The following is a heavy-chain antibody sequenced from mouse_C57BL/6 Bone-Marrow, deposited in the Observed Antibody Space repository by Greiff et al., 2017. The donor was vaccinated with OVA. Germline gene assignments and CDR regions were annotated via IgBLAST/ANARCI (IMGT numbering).Heavy chain of an antibody. CDR3: ASPHCFGSSYGYVDV. Sequence: QVQLQQPGAELVKPGASVKMSCKASGYTFTSYWITWVKQRPGQGLEWIGDIYPGSGSTNYNEKFKSKATLTVDPSSSTAYMQLSSLTSEDSAVYDGASPHCFGSSYGYVDVWGTGTTVTVSS. CDR2: IYPGSGST. CDR1: GYTFTSYW. V-gene: IGHV1-55*01. J-gene: IGHJ1*03. D-gene: IGHD1-1*01.